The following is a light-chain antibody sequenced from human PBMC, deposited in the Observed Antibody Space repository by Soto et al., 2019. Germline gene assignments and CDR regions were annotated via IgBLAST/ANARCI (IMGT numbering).Light chain of an antibody. CDR3: QQYNSWPPIT. V-gene: IGKV3-15*01. J-gene: IGKJ5*01. CDR1: QSVRTK. Sequence: EIVKTQSPGTLSVSPGEGATLFCRASQSVRTKLAWYQQRAGQAPRLLMYGASTRATGIPDRFSGSGSGTEFTLTISSLQSEDFAVYYCQQYNSWPPITFGQGTRLEI. CDR2: GAS.